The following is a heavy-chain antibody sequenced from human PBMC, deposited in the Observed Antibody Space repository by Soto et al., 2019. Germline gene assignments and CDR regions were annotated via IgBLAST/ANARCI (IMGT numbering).Heavy chain of an antibody. Sequence: PSETLSLTCTVSGGSISSSSYYWGWIRQPPGKGLEWIGSIYYSGSTYYNPSLKSRVTISVDTSKNQFSLKLSSVTAADTAVYYCARGVVVPAAIWRAQTNWFDPWGQGTLVTVSS. D-gene: IGHD2-2*01. V-gene: IGHV4-39*01. J-gene: IGHJ5*02. CDR2: IYYSGST. CDR1: GGSISSSSYY. CDR3: ARGVVVPAAIWRAQTNWFDP.